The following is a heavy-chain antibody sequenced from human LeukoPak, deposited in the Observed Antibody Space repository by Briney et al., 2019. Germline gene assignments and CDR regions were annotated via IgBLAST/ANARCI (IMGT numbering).Heavy chain of an antibody. Sequence: ASVKVSCKASGYTFTGYYMHRVRQAPGQGLEWMGWINPNSGGTNYAQKFQGRVTMTRDTSISTAYMELSRLRSDDTAVYYCARKPEYSYGFEANASLGYWGQGTLVTVSS. CDR1: GYTFTGYY. CDR2: INPNSGGT. J-gene: IGHJ4*02. V-gene: IGHV1-2*02. D-gene: IGHD5-18*01. CDR3: ARKPEYSYGFEANASLGY.